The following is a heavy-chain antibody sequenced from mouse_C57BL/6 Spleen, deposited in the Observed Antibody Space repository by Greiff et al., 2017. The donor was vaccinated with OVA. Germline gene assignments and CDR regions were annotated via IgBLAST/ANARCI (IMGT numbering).Heavy chain of an antibody. J-gene: IGHJ4*01. Sequence: EVQLQQSVAELVRPGASVKLSCTASGFNIKNTYMHWVKQRPEQGLEWIGRIDPANGNTKYAPKFQGKATITADTSSNTAYLHLSILTSEDPAIYYCARGGGYGATDYAMDYWGQGTSVTVSS. CDR1: GFNIKNTY. CDR3: ARGGGYGATDYAMDY. D-gene: IGHD2-2*01. V-gene: IGHV14-3*01. CDR2: IDPANGNT.